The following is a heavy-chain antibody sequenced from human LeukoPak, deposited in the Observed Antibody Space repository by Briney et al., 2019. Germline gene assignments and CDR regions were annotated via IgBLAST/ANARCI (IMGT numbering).Heavy chain of an antibody. J-gene: IGHJ4*02. CDR2: ISYSGST. D-gene: IGHD3-22*01. CDR3: VRQPFLFTTRGGFDY. Sequence: PSATLSLTCTVSGGSLSTGSYDSGWIRQPPGKGPEWFGRISYSGSTYYNPSLESRVSISEDRSKSQFSLELSSVTAADTAVYYCVRQPFLFTTRGGFDYWGQGTPVTVST. CDR1: GGSLSTGSYD. V-gene: IGHV4-39*01.